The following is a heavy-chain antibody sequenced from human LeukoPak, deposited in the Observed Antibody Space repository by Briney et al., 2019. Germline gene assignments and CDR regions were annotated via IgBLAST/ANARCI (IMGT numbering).Heavy chain of an antibody. V-gene: IGHV1-46*01. CDR3: ARDMSTRVTPISYAFDV. CDR1: EDTFTNYY. Sequence: ASVKVSCKASEDTFTNYYMHWVRQAPGQGLEWLGIINPNGDRTAYAQNFQGRVTMTRDASTTTFYLVLSSLRSEDTAVYFCARDMSTRVTPISYAFDVWGQGTMVIVSS. CDR2: INPNGDRT. J-gene: IGHJ3*01. D-gene: IGHD4-23*01.